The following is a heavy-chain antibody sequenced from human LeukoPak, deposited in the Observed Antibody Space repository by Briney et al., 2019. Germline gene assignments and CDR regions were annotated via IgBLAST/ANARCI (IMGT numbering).Heavy chain of an antibody. D-gene: IGHD3-3*01. V-gene: IGHV1-46*01. J-gene: IGHJ4*02. Sequence: ASVKVSCKASGYTFTGYYMHWVRQAPGQGLEWMGIINPSGGSTSYAQKFQGRVTMTRDTSTSTVYMELSSLRSEDTAVYYCARASKRTIFGVVRGLDYWGQGTLVTVSS. CDR1: GYTFTGYY. CDR2: INPSGGST. CDR3: ARASKRTIFGVVRGLDY.